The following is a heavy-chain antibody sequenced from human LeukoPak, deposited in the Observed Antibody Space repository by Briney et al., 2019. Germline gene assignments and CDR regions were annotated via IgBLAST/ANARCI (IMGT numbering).Heavy chain of an antibody. CDR2: ISKSSDRI. CDR3: ARDLLNDEGSSCFFDQ. CDR1: GFTFSSYS. Sequence: PGGSLRLSCAASGFTFSSYSMNWVRQAPGKGLEWVSYISKSSDRIYHADSVKGRFTISRDNAKNSLYLQMDSLRAEDTAVYYCARDLLNDEGSSCFFDQWGQGTLVTVSS. J-gene: IGHJ4*02. D-gene: IGHD2-2*01. V-gene: IGHV3-48*04.